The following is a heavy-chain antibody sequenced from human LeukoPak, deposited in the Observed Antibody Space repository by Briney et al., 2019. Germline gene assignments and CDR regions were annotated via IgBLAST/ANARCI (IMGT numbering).Heavy chain of an antibody. D-gene: IGHD6-13*01. Sequence: GGSLRLSCASSGFTFSSYVMHWVRQAPGKGLGRVAVISYDGSNKYYADSVKGRFTISRDNSKNTLYLQMNRLRAEDTAVYCCAGGSSYFDYWGQGTLVTVSS. CDR2: ISYDGSNK. J-gene: IGHJ4*02. CDR1: GFTFSSYV. V-gene: IGHV3-30*04. CDR3: AGGSSYFDY.